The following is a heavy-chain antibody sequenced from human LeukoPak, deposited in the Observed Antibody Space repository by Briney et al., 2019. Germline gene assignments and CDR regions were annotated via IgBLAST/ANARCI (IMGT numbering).Heavy chain of an antibody. Sequence: GGSLRLSCAASGFTFSTYWMTWVRRAPGKGLEWVSVIYRGGSTYYADSVKGRFTISRETSKNTLYLQMNSLRVEDTAMYYCATGYFISENYVLDSWGQGTLVTVSS. CDR3: ATGYFISENYVLDS. CDR1: GFTFSTYW. CDR2: IYRGGST. J-gene: IGHJ4*02. V-gene: IGHV3-53*01. D-gene: IGHD3-10*01.